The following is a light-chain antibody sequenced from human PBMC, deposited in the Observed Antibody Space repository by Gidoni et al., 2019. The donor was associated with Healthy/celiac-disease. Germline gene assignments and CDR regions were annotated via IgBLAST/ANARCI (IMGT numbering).Light chain of an antibody. Sequence: EILLPQPPATLALSPGERATPSCRPSQSLSTYLAWYQQKPGQAPRLLIYVASNGATGIPARFSGSGSGTDFPLTISSLEPEDFAVYYCQQRSSWPRFTFGQGTQLEIK. CDR1: QSLSTY. V-gene: IGKV3-11*01. CDR2: VAS. CDR3: QQRSSWPRFT. J-gene: IGKJ5*01.